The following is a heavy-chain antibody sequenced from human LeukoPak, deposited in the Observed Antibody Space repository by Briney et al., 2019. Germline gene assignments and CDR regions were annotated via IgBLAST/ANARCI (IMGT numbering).Heavy chain of an antibody. Sequence: PGGSLRLSCAASGFTVSSNYMSWVRQAPGKGLEWVSVIYSGGSTYYADSVKGRFTISRDNSKNTLYLQMNSLRAEDTAVYYCATTFMTMVTEYYFDYWGQGTLVTVSS. CDR3: ATTFMTMVTEYYFDY. V-gene: IGHV3-53*01. D-gene: IGHD4-17*01. CDR2: IYSGGST. J-gene: IGHJ4*02. CDR1: GFTVSSNY.